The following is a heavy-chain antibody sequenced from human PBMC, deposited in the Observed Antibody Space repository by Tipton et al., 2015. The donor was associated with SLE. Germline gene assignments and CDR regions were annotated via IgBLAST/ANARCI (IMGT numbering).Heavy chain of an antibody. V-gene: IGHV4-34*01. J-gene: IGHJ3*02. CDR2: ISHSGST. D-gene: IGHD4-17*01. Sequence: TLSLTCAVYGGSFSGYYWSWIRQPPGKGLEWIGEISHSGSTNYNPSLKSRVTISVDTSKNQFSLKLSSVTAADTAVYYCARVSLRIEAFDIWGQGTMVTVSS. CDR3: ARVSLRIEAFDI. CDR1: GGSFSGYY.